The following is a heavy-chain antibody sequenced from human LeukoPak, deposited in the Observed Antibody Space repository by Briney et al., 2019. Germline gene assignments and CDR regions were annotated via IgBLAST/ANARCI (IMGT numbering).Heavy chain of an antibody. CDR3: ARAPLRYFDWSPDWFDP. Sequence: PSETLSLTCTVSGGSISCSSYYWGWIRQPPGKGLEWIGEINHSGSTNYNPSLKSRVTISVDTSKNQFSLKLSSVTAADTAVYYCARAPLRYFDWSPDWFDPWGQGTLVTVSS. CDR1: GGSISCSSYY. CDR2: INHSGST. V-gene: IGHV4-39*07. J-gene: IGHJ5*02. D-gene: IGHD3-9*01.